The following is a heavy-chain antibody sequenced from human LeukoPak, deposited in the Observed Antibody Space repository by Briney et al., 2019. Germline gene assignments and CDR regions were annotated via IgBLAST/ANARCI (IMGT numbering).Heavy chain of an antibody. CDR1: GFTFSSYA. D-gene: IGHD3-22*01. V-gene: IGHV4-34*01. J-gene: IGHJ5*02. CDR2: INHSGST. Sequence: PGGSLRLSCAASGFTFSSYAMSWVRQPPGKGLEWIGEINHSGSTNYNPSLKSRVTISVDTSKNQFSLKLSSVTAADTAVYYCARHLRNYYDSSGYYCARFDPWGQGTLVTVSS. CDR3: ARHLRNYYDSSGYYCARFDP.